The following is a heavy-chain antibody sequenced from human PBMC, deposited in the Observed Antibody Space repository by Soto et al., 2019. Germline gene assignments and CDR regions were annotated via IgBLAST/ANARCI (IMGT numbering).Heavy chain of an antibody. D-gene: IGHD1-7*01. Sequence: CLRLSCAASGFRFSDYYMSWIRQAPGKGLEFMSYISSSGATTFYGDSVRGRSTISRDNAQNSVSLQMNSLRAEDTAVYYCARRRKYFTATIVLMDTFDVWGQGTLVTVSS. CDR1: GFRFSDYY. CDR2: ISSSGATT. CDR3: ARRRKYFTATIVLMDTFDV. V-gene: IGHV3-11*01. J-gene: IGHJ3*01.